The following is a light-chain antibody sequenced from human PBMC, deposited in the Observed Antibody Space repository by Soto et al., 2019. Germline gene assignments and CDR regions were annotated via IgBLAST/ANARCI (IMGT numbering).Light chain of an antibody. J-gene: IGKJ5*01. CDR1: RGISGW. CDR2: KAS. V-gene: IGKV1-5*03. Sequence: DIQMTQSPSTLSEPVEDRATITSRPSRGISGWLAWFKQKPGKAPKSLIYKASSLESGVPSRFSGGGSGTEFTLTISSLQPDDFATYYCQQYSVYPITFGQGTRLEIK. CDR3: QQYSVYPIT.